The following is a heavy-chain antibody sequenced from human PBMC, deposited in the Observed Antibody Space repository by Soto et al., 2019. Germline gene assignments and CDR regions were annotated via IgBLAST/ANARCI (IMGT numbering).Heavy chain of an antibody. J-gene: IGHJ4*02. Sequence: ASVKVSCKASGYTFTSYSMHWVRQAPGQGLEWMGIINPSGGSTSYAQKFQGRVTMTRDTSTSIVYMELSSLRSEDTAVYYCARAAYYYDSSGYYPGDYWGQGSLVTVSS. V-gene: IGHV1-46*01. D-gene: IGHD3-22*01. CDR1: GYTFTSYS. CDR2: INPSGGST. CDR3: ARAAYYYDSSGYYPGDY.